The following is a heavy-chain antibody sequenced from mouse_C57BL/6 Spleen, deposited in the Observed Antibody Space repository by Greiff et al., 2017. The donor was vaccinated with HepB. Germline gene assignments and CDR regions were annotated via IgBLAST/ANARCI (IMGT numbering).Heavy chain of an antibody. Sequence: EVKLMESGGGLVKPGGSLKLSCAASGFTFSDYGMHWVRQAPEKGLEWVAYISSGSSTIYYADTVKGRFTISRDNAKNTLFLQMTSLRSEDTAMYYCARSLYYGSCFDYWGQGTTLTVSS. CDR3: ARSLYYGSCFDY. D-gene: IGHD1-1*01. CDR2: ISSGSSTI. J-gene: IGHJ2*01. CDR1: GFTFSDYG. V-gene: IGHV5-17*01.